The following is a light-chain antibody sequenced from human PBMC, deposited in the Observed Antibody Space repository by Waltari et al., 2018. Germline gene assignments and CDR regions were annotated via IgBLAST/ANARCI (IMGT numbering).Light chain of an antibody. CDR3: CSYAGSYTHVV. Sequence: QSALTQPRSVSGSPGQSVTIPCTGPSSDVGGSDYVSWYQHHPGKAPKLMICDVTKRPSGVPDRFSGSKSGNTASLTISGLQAEDEADYYCCSYAGSYTHVVFGGGTKLTVL. V-gene: IGLV2-11*01. J-gene: IGLJ2*01. CDR1: SSDVGGSDY. CDR2: DVT.